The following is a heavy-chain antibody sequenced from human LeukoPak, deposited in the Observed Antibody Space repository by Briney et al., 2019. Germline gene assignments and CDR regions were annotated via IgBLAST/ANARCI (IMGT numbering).Heavy chain of an antibody. V-gene: IGHV4-59*08. CDR1: GASISTYY. D-gene: IGHD3-10*01. CDR3: ARTGYYGSGSSYYYGMDV. J-gene: IGHJ6*02. Sequence: SETLSLTCTVSGASISTYYWSWIRQPPGKGLEWIGYIYYNGSTNYNPSLESRVTISLDTSKNQFSLKLNSVTAADTAVYYCARTGYYGSGSSYYYGMDVWGQGTTVTVSS. CDR2: IYYNGST.